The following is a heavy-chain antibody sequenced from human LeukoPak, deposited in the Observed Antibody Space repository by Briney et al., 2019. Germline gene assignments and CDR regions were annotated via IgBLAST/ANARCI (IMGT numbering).Heavy chain of an antibody. CDR3: ARGPTYGDYSEGVFDI. CDR1: GGSISGYC. Sequence: SETLSLTCTVSGGSISGYCWSWIRQPPGKGLEWIGYIYYSGSTNYNPSLMSRVTISLDTSKNQFSLKLGSVTAADTAVYYCARGPTYGDYSEGVFDIWGQGTMVTVSS. D-gene: IGHD4-17*01. V-gene: IGHV4-59*01. CDR2: IYYSGST. J-gene: IGHJ3*02.